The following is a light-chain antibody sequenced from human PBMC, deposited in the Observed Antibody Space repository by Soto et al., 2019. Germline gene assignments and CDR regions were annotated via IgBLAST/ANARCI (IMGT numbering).Light chain of an antibody. Sequence: EIVMTQSPVPLSASTGESATLSCMSSQSVSNNYLAWYQQKPGQAPRLLIYGASTRATGIPARFSGSWSGTECTLTISSLQSEDVTVYYCQQYNNWLGTLGQGTKVDIK. J-gene: IGKJ1*01. CDR1: QSVSNN. CDR2: GAS. CDR3: QQYNNWLGT. V-gene: IGKV3-15*01.